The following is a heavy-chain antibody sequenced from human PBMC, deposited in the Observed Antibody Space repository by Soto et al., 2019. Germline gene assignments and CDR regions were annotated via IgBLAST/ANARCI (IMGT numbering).Heavy chain of an antibody. D-gene: IGHD3-10*01. CDR3: ARGEAPGSYYKWYFQH. CDR1: GGTFSSYA. V-gene: IGHV1-69*01. Sequence: QVQLVPSGAEVKKPGSSVKVSCKASGGTFSSYAINWVRQAPGQGLEWVGGIIPIFGTANYAQKLQGRVTITADESESTAYVELGSLRSEDTAVYYCARGEAPGSYYKWYFQHWGQGTLVTRSS. J-gene: IGHJ1*01. CDR2: IIPIFGTA.